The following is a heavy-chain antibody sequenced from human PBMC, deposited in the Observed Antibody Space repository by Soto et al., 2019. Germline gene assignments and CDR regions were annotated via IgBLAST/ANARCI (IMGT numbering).Heavy chain of an antibody. CDR2: ISGSGEST. Sequence: EVQVLESGGGLAQPGGSLRLSCAASGFTFSSYAMSWVRQAPGKGLEWISAISGSGESTYHAESVRGRFTISRDNSKNTVFLRMNSLRGDDTAVYYCVKGGSAYRPYHFDYWGQGTLVTVSS. V-gene: IGHV3-23*01. J-gene: IGHJ4*02. D-gene: IGHD3-22*01. CDR3: VKGGSAYRPYHFDY. CDR1: GFTFSSYA.